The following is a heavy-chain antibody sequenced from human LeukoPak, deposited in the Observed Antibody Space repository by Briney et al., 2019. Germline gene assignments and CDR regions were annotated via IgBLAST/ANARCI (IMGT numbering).Heavy chain of an antibody. V-gene: IGHV3-23*01. CDR1: GFTFSSYA. Sequence: GGSLRLSCAASGFTFSSYAMSWVRQAPGKGLERVSAISGSGGSTYYADSVKGRFTISRDNSKNTLYLQMNSLRAEDTAVYYCAKDSLDFWSGYYNYYYYYGMDVWGQGTTVTVSS. D-gene: IGHD3-3*01. CDR3: AKDSLDFWSGYYNYYYYYGMDV. J-gene: IGHJ6*02. CDR2: ISGSGGST.